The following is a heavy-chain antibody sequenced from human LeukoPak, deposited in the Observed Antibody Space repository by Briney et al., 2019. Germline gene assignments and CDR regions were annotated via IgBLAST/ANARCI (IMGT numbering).Heavy chain of an antibody. CDR1: GGTFSTYA. J-gene: IGHJ3*02. CDR2: IIPIFGTA. D-gene: IGHD2-2*01. V-gene: IGHV1-69*13. CDR3: AREEGVVPTNAFDI. Sequence: GASVKVSCKASGGTFSTYAISWVRQAPGQGLEWMGGIIPIFGTANYALKFQGRVTITADESTSTAYMELSRLRSDDTAVYYCAREEGVVPTNAFDIWGQGTMVTVSS.